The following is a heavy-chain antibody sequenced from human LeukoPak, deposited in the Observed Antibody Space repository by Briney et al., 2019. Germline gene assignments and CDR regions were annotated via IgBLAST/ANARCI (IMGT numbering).Heavy chain of an antibody. CDR3: ARESDLSHYDRTDY. D-gene: IGHD3-22*01. CDR1: GGSISSSSYY. Sequence: SETLSLTCTVSGGSISSSSYYWGWIRQPPGKGLEWIGSIYYSGSTYYNPSLKSRVTISVDTSKNQFSLKLSSMTAADTAIYYCARESDLSHYDRTDYWGQGTLVTVSS. CDR2: IYYSGST. V-gene: IGHV4-39*02. J-gene: IGHJ4*02.